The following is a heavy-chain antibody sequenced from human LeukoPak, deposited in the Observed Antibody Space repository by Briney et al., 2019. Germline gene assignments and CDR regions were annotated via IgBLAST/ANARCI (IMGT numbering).Heavy chain of an antibody. CDR1: GGTFSGYA. CDR2: IIPIFGTA. V-gene: IGHV1-69*05. J-gene: IGHJ4*02. CDR3: ARARYYDSSLWYIDY. D-gene: IGHD3-22*01. Sequence: SVKVSCKASGGTFSGYAISWGRQGPGQGLEWMGGIIPIFGTANYAQKFQGRVTITTDESTSTAYMELSSLRSEDTAVYYCARARYYDSSLWYIDYWGQGTLVTVSS.